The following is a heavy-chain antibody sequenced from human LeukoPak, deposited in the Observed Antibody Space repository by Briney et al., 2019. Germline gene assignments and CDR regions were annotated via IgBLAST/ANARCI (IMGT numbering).Heavy chain of an antibody. CDR3: AKEGETYGYGHGQNDY. CDR1: GFTFSSYA. CDR2: ISGSGGST. D-gene: IGHD5-18*01. V-gene: IGHV3-23*01. Sequence: PGGSLRLSCAASGFTFSSYAMSWVRQAPGKGLEWVSAISGSGGSTYYADSVKGRFTISRDNSKNTLYLQMNSLRAEDTAVYYCAKEGETYGYGHGQNDYWGQGTLVTVSS. J-gene: IGHJ4*02.